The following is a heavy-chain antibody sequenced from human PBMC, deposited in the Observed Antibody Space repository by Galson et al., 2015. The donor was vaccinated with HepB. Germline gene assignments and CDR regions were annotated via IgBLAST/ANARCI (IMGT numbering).Heavy chain of an antibody. Sequence: CAISGDSVSSNSAAWNWIRQSPSRGLEWLGRTHYRSKWYNDYAVSVKSRITINPDTSKNQFSLQLNSVTPEDTAVYYCARADYDSSGYYVLSDWFDPWGQGTLVTVSS. CDR1: GDSVSSNSAA. D-gene: IGHD3-22*01. J-gene: IGHJ5*02. CDR2: THYRSKWYN. CDR3: ARADYDSSGYYVLSDWFDP. V-gene: IGHV6-1*01.